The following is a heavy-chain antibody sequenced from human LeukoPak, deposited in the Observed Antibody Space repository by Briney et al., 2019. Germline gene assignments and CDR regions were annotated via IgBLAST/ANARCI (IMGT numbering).Heavy chain of an antibody. CDR2: IGTGGDT. CDR3: TAKRPGHYPYDY. Sequence: PGGSLRLSCAASGFTFSSYAMTWVRQAPGKGLEWVSVIGTGGDTFSADSVKGRFTISRDNSKNTLYLQMSSLRAEDTAVYYCTAKRPGHYPYDYWGQGTLVTVSS. J-gene: IGHJ4*02. V-gene: IGHV3-23*01. D-gene: IGHD4-17*01. CDR1: GFTFSSYA.